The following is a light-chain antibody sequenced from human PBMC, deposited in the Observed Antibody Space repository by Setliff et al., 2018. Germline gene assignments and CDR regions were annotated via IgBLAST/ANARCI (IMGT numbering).Light chain of an antibody. J-gene: IGLJ2*01. Sequence: QSALTQPPSASGTPGQTVTISCSGGRSNVGPNTVDWYQQLPGTAPKLLVFANSQRPSGVPDRFSGSKSGTTASLVISGLQSDDEADYYCATWDDGLNGAVFGGGTKVTVL. CDR1: RSNVGPNT. CDR3: ATWDDGLNGAV. V-gene: IGLV1-44*01. CDR2: ANS.